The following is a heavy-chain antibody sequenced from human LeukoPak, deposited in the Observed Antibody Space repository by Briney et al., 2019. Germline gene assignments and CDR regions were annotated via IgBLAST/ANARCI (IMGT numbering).Heavy chain of an antibody. CDR2: IKQDGSEK. CDR3: ARDLGMARGVMFRY. V-gene: IGHV3-7*01. J-gene: IGHJ4*02. CDR1: GFTFSSYW. D-gene: IGHD3-10*01. Sequence: TGGSLRLSCAASGFTFSSYWMSWVRQAPGKGLEWVANIKQDGSEKYYVDSVKGRFTISRDNAKNSLYLQMNSLRAEDTAVYYCARDLGMARGVMFRYWGQGTLVTVSS.